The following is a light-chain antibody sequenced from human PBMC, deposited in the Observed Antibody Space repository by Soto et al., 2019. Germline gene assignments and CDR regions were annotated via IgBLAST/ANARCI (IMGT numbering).Light chain of an antibody. J-gene: IGKJ2*01. CDR1: QSVSATY. V-gene: IGKV3-20*01. Sequence: EIVMTQSPATLSVSPGERATLSCRASQSVSATYLAWYQRKPGQAPRLLIYGASNRATGIPDRFTGSGSGTDFTLTISRLEPEDFAVYFCQQYVSSPMYTFGQGTKVDIK. CDR2: GAS. CDR3: QQYVSSPMYT.